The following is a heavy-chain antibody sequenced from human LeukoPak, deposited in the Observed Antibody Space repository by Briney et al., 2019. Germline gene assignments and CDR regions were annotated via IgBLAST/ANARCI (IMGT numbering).Heavy chain of an antibody. V-gene: IGHV4-39*01. CDR2: IYYSGST. CDR1: GGSISSSSCY. Sequence: SETLSLTCTVSGGSISSSSCYWGWIRQPPGKGLEWIGSIYYSGSTYYNPSLKSRVTISVDTSKNQFSLKLSSVTAADTAVYYCARLEVVGATGDYWGQGTLVTVSS. CDR3: ARLEVVGATGDY. J-gene: IGHJ4*02. D-gene: IGHD1-26*01.